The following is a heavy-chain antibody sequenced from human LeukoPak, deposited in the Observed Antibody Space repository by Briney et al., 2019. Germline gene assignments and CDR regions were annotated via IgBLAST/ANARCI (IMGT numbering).Heavy chain of an antibody. Sequence: PSETLSLTCTVSGGSISSYYWSWIRQPPGKGLEWIGYIYYSGSTDYNPSLKSRVTTSVDTSKNQFSLKLSSVTAADTAVYYCARSYGDFAFDYWGQGTLVTVSS. D-gene: IGHD4-17*01. V-gene: IGHV4-59*01. J-gene: IGHJ4*02. CDR3: ARSYGDFAFDY. CDR1: GGSISSYY. CDR2: IYYSGST.